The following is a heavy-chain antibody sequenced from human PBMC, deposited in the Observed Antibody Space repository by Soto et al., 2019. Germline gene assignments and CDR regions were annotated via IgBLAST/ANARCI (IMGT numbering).Heavy chain of an antibody. CDR2: IWYDGSNK. CDR3: ARDLDGSSSWYFDY. V-gene: IGHV3-33*01. Sequence: GGSLRLSCAASGFTFSSYGMHWVRQAPGKGLEWVAVIWYDGSNKYYADSVKGRFTISRDNSKNTLYLQMNSLRAEDTAVYYSARDLDGSSSWYFDYGGQGTLVTVSS. J-gene: IGHJ4*02. CDR1: GFTFSSYG. D-gene: IGHD6-13*01.